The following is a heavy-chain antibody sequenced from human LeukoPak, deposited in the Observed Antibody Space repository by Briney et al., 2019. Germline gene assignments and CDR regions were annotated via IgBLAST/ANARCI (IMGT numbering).Heavy chain of an antibody. D-gene: IGHD3-3*01. CDR1: GVTFEDNA. J-gene: IGHJ4*02. V-gene: IGHV3-9*01. CDR2: IRWNSGSI. Sequence: SLTLSCAASGVTFEDNAMHWVRQAPVKDMELVSGIRWNSGSIGYADSVKGRFTISRDNAKNSLYLQMNSLRAEDTALYYCAKGIFRVVIGPVGFDYWGQGTLVT. CDR3: AKGIFRVVIGPVGFDY.